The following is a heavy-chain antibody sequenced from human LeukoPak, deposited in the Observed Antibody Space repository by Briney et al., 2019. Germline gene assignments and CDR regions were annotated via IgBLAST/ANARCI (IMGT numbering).Heavy chain of an antibody. CDR1: GFTFSSYA. CDR2: ISGSGGST. D-gene: IGHD4-23*01. V-gene: IGHV3-23*01. CDR3: AKAIRPGGGLGMDV. Sequence: GGSLSLSCAASGFTFSSYAMSWVRQAPGKGLEWVSAISGSGGSTYYADSVKGRFTISRDNSKNTLYLQMNSLRAEDTAVYYCAKAIRPGGGLGMDVWGQGTTVTVSS. J-gene: IGHJ6*02.